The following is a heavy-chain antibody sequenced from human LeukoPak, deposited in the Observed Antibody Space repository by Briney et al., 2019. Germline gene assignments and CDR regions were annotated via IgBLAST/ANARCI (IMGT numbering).Heavy chain of an antibody. V-gene: IGHV1-46*01. D-gene: IGHD3-10*01. J-gene: IGHJ4*02. Sequence: ASVKVSCKASGYTFTSYYMHWVRQAPGQGLEWMGIINPSGGSTSYAQKLQGRVTMTTDTPTSTAYMELRSLISDDTAVYYCARDLYSRRMDYYGSGSYFAYWGQGTLVTVSS. CDR2: INPSGGST. CDR3: ARDLYSRRMDYYGSGSYFAY. CDR1: GYTFTSYY.